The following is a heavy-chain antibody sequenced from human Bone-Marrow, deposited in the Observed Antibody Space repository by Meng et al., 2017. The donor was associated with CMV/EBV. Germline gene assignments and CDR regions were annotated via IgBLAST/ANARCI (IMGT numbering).Heavy chain of an antibody. CDR3: ARSPGSCSDTNCYSNHFDY. CDR2: ISSSGRYI. CDR1: GFTFSDYR. D-gene: IGHD2-2*01. Sequence: GESLKISCTASGFTFSDYRMNWVRQAPGKGLEWVSSISSSGRYIFYADSAKGRFTISRDNAKNSLYLQMNSLRAEDTALYHCARSPGSCSDTNCYSNHFDYWGQGTLVTVSS. J-gene: IGHJ4*02. V-gene: IGHV3-21*01.